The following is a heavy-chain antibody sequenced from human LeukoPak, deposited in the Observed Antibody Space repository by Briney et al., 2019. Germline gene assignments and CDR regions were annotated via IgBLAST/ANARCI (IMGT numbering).Heavy chain of an antibody. D-gene: IGHD3-10*01. J-gene: IGHJ4*02. Sequence: GGSLRLSCAASGFTFSSYAMSWVRQAPGKGLEWVSAISGSGGSTYYADSVKGRFTISRDNSKNTLYLQMNSLRAEDTAVYYCARGRSSGSETFDYWGQGTLVTVSS. CDR2: ISGSGGST. V-gene: IGHV3-23*01. CDR3: ARGRSSGSETFDY. CDR1: GFTFSSYA.